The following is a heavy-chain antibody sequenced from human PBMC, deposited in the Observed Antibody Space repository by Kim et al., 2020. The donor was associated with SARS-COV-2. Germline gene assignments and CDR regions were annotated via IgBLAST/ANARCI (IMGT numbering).Heavy chain of an antibody. CDR1: GFTFSSYS. V-gene: IGHV3-21*01. CDR3: ARDLRKSMRDHSSSWWGFDY. J-gene: IGHJ4*02. D-gene: IGHD6-13*01. CDR2: ISSSSSYI. Sequence: GGSLRLSCAASGFTFSSYSMNWVRQAPGKGLEWVSSISSSSSYIYYADSVKGRFIISRGNAKNSLYLQMNSLRAEDTAVYYCARDLRKSMRDHSSSWWGFDYWGQGTLVTVSS.